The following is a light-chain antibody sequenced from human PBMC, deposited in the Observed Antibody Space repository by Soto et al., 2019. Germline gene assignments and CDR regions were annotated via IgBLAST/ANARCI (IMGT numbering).Light chain of an antibody. V-gene: IGKV1-5*03. CDR2: KAS. J-gene: IGKJ1*01. Sequence: DIQMTQSPSTLSASVGDRVTITCRASQSISTWLAWYQQKPGKAPSLLIFKASRLESGVPSRFSGSGSGTDFTLTISSLQPDDFATYYCQQYNSYPRPFGQGTKVDIK. CDR1: QSISTW. CDR3: QQYNSYPRP.